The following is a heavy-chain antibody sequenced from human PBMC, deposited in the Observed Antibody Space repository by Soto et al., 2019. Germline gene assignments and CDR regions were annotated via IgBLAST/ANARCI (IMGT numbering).Heavy chain of an antibody. CDR2: IIPIFGTA. V-gene: IGHV1-69*12. CDR3: ARGITGTVTYYYGLDV. Sequence: QVQLVQSGAEVKKPGSSMKVSCKASGGTFSSYAISWVRQAPGQGLEWMGGIIPIFGTADYAQKFHGRVTITADESTSTAYMELSSLRSEDTAEYYCARGITGTVTYYYGLDVWGQGTTVTVSS. J-gene: IGHJ6*02. D-gene: IGHD1-20*01. CDR1: GGTFSSYA.